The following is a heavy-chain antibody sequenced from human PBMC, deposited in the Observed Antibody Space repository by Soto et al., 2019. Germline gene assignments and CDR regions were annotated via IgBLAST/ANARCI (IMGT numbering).Heavy chain of an antibody. CDR3: AILTWGKTFEKGSNFHD. CDR1: GYTFRSIG. D-gene: IGHD7-27*01. J-gene: IGHJ4*02. Sequence: QVQLVQSGAEVKKPGASVKVSCKTSGYTFRSIGISWVRQARGQGLEWMGWISGYDGYTNYVKDFQGRVSMTIDTPTTTAYMELRNLRYDDTAVYYCAILTWGKTFEKGSNFHDWGQGTLVTVSS. V-gene: IGHV1-18*04. CDR2: ISGYDGYT.